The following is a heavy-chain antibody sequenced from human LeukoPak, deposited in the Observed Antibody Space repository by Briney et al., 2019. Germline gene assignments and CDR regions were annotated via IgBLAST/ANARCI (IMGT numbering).Heavy chain of an antibody. D-gene: IGHD1-26*01. J-gene: IGHJ3*02. CDR2: INTNSGNP. CDR3: ARVTVGATRVFDI. CDR1: GYTFTNYA. Sequence: EDSVKVSCKASGYTFTNYARYWVRQPPGQGREGMGWINTNSGNPKYAQGFTGRFVFSVDTSVSTASLQISSLKAEDTAVYYCARVTVGATRVFDIWGQGTMVTVSS. V-gene: IGHV7-4-1*02.